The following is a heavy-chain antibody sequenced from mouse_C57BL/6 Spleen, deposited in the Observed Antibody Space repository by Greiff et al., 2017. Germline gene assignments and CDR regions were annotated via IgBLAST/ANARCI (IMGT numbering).Heavy chain of an antibody. D-gene: IGHD1-1*01. CDR1: GYTFTSYG. CDR3: ARFSYYSGSPYAMDY. CDR2: IYPRSGNT. Sequence: VQLQESGAELARPGASVKLSCKASGYTFTSYGISWVKQRTGQGLEWIGEIYPRSGNTYYNEKFKGKATLTADKSSSTAYMELRSLTSEDSAVYFWARFSYYSGSPYAMDYWGQRPSVTAAS. J-gene: IGHJ4*01. V-gene: IGHV1-81*01.